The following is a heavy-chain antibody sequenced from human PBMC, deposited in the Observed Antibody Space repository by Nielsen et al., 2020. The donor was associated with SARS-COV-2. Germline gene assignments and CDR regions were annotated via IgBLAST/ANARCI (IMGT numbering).Heavy chain of an antibody. V-gene: IGHV4-34*01. J-gene: IGHJ4*02. D-gene: IGHD4-11*01. Sequence: SETLSLTCAVYGGSFSGYYWSWIRQPPGKGLEWIGEINHSGSTNYNPSLKSRVTISVDTSKNQFSLKLSSVTAADTAVYYCASFTVTTGYYWGQGTLVTVSS. CDR1: GGSFSGYY. CDR2: INHSGST. CDR3: ASFTVTTGYY.